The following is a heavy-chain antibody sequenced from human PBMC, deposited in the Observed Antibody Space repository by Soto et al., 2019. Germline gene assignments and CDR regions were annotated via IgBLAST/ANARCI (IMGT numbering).Heavy chain of an antibody. J-gene: IGHJ4*02. V-gene: IGHV3-21*01. D-gene: IGHD6-19*01. CDR3: ARDLRAVAGTGIDY. CDR1: GFTFSSYS. Sequence: GGSLRLSCAASGFTFSSYSMNWVRQAPGKGLEWVSSISSSSSYIYYADSVKGRFTISRDNAKNSLYLQMNSLRAEDTAVYYCARDLRAVAGTGIDYWGQGTLVTVSS. CDR2: ISSSSSYI.